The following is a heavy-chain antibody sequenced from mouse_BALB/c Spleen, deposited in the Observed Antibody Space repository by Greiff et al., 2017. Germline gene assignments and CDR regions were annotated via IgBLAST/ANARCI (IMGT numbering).Heavy chain of an antibody. D-gene: IGHD2-1*01. CDR2: ISDGGSYT. Sequence: DVQLVESGGGLVKPGGSLKLSCAASGFTFSDYYMYWVRQTPEKRLEWVATISDGGSYTYYPDSVKGRFTISRDNAKNNLYLQMSSLKSEDTAMYYCARDDGNYPYFDYWGQGTTLTVSS. V-gene: IGHV5-4*02. CDR3: ARDDGNYPYFDY. J-gene: IGHJ2*01. CDR1: GFTFSDYY.